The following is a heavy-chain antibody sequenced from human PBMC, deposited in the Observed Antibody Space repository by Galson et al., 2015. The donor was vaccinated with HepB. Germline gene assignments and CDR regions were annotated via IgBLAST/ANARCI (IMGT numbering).Heavy chain of an antibody. Sequence: SMRSPTAASGVTFSSNPMYWVRQDPGKGLEWVAVISYYGSNKYYAHSVKGRFTISRDNSKNTLYLQMNSLRAEDTAVYYCARPDILAGYSSWGYFDYWGQGTLVTVSS. CDR2: ISYYGSNK. J-gene: IGHJ4*02. D-gene: IGHD3-9*01. CDR1: GVTFSSNP. V-gene: IGHV3-30-3*01. CDR3: ARPDILAGYSSWGYFDY.